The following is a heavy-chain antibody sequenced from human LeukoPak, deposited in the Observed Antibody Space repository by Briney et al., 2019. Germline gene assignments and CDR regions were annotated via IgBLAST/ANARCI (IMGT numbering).Heavy chain of an antibody. J-gene: IGHJ6*02. Sequence: GGSLRLSCAASGFTFSSYAMSWVRQAPGKGLEWVSATSGSGGSTYYADSVKGRFTISRDNSKNTLYLQMNSLRAEDTAVYYCARGFRYYYYGMDVWGQGTTVTVSS. CDR3: ARGFRYYYYGMDV. CDR2: TSGSGGST. V-gene: IGHV3-23*01. CDR1: GFTFSSYA.